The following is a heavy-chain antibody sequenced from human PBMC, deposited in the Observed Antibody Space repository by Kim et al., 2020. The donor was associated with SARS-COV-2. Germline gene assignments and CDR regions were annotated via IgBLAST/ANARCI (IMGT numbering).Heavy chain of an antibody. CDR2: IYYTGTT. J-gene: IGHJ5*02. D-gene: IGHD2-8*02. CDR3: ARHGGTGGVCYFDP. CDR1: GGSISSSDYY. Sequence: SETLSLTCTVSGGSISSSDYYWGWIRQPPGKGLEWIGSIYYTGTTYYNPSLKSRVTISVDTSKNQFSLKLSSVTDATVYYCARHGGTGGVCYFDPWGQGTLVTVSS. V-gene: IGHV4-39*01.